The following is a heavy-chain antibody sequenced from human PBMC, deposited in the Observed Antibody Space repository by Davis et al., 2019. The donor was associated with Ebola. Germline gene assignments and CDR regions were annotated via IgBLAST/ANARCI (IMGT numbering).Heavy chain of an antibody. CDR3: ATAKGYCSSTSCRNWFDL. D-gene: IGHD2-2*01. V-gene: IGHV4-39*01. CDR2: MYYSGST. CDR1: GGSISNSYY. Sequence: MPSETLSLTCTVSGGSISNSYYWGWIRQPPGKGLEWLGSMYYSGSTYYNTTLKSRVTISVDTSKNQFSLKLSSVTATDTAVYYCATAKGYCSSTSCRNWFDLWGQGTLVIVSS. J-gene: IGHJ5*02.